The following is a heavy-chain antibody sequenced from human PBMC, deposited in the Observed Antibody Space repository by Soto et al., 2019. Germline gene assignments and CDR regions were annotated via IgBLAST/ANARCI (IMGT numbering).Heavy chain of an antibody. CDR2: IIPIFGTA. V-gene: IGHV1-69*13. CDR1: GGTFSSYA. D-gene: IGHD3-3*01. Sequence: SVKVSCKASGGTFSSYAICWVRQAPGQGLEWMGGIIPIFGTANYAQKFQGRVTITADESTSTAYMELSSLRSEDTAVYYCARGTGGFRAWGMDVWGQGTTVTVSS. CDR3: ARGTGGFRAWGMDV. J-gene: IGHJ6*02.